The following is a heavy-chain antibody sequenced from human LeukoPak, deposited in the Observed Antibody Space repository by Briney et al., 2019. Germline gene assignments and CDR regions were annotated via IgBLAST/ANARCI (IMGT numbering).Heavy chain of an antibody. CDR3: ARPPQRGQPIRSSPFNI. J-gene: IGHJ3*02. CDR1: GFSFSNSD. D-gene: IGHD1-1*01. CDR2: INTTSDYI. Sequence: PGRSLRLSCVGSGFSFSNSDMNWVRQAPGNWLEWVSLINTTSDYIYPADSVKARFTTSRDKDKNSIYLQMDNLRAEDTGVYYCARPPQRGQPIRSSPFNIWGEGTMVTVSS. V-gene: IGHV3-21*06.